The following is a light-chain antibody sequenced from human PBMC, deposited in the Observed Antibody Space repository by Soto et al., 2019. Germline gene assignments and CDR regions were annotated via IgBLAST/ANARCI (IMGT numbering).Light chain of an antibody. CDR2: EVN. Sequence: SVLTQPPSASRSPGQSVAISCTGTSSDVGGYNYVSWSQQHPGKAPKLMIYEVNKRPSGVPDRFSGSKSGNTASLTVSGLQAEDEADYYCSSYAGSSNVFGTGTKVTVL. V-gene: IGLV2-8*01. CDR1: SSDVGGYNY. CDR3: SSYAGSSNV. J-gene: IGLJ1*01.